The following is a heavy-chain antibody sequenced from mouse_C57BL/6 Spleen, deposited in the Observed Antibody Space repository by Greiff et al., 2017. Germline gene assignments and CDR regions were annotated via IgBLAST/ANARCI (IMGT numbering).Heavy chain of an antibody. V-gene: IGHV2-9-1*01. CDR2: IWTGKGT. CDR3: ARHGNYVYYAMDY. D-gene: IGHD2-1*01. J-gene: IGHJ4*01. Sequence: QVQLKESGPGLVAPSQSLSITCSVSGFSLTSYAISWVRQPPGKGLEWLGVIWTGKGTNYNSALKSRLSISKDNSKSQVFLKMNSLQTNDTARYYCARHGNYVYYAMDYWGQGTSVTVSS. CDR1: GFSLTSYA.